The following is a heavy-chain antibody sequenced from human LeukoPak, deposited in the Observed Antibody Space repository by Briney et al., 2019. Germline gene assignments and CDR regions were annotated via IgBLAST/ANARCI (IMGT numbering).Heavy chain of an antibody. V-gene: IGHV3-23*01. D-gene: IGHD4-17*01. Sequence: GGSLRLSCAASGFTFSSYAMSWVRQAPGKGLEWVSAISGSGGSTYYADSVKGRFTISRDNSKNTLYLQMNSLRAEDTAVYYCAKKKGPRGDGDPIDYWGQGTLVTVSS. CDR1: GFTFSSYA. CDR3: AKKKGPRGDGDPIDY. CDR2: ISGSGGST. J-gene: IGHJ4*02.